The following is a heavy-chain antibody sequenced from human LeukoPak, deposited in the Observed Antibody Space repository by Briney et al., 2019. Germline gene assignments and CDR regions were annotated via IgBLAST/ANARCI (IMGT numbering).Heavy chain of an antibody. CDR1: SDSISSNNW. V-gene: IGHV4-4*02. CDR2: IYHSGNT. J-gene: IGHJ6*02. Sequence: SGTLSLTCAVSSDSISSNNWWTWVRQPPGKGLEWIGEIYHSGNTNYNPSLKSRVTMSVDKSKNQFSLKLTSVTAADTAIYYCARVPPQRWGAGTWTYYYGMDVWGQGTTVTVSS. D-gene: IGHD6-13*01. CDR3: ARVPPQRWGAGTWTYYYGMDV.